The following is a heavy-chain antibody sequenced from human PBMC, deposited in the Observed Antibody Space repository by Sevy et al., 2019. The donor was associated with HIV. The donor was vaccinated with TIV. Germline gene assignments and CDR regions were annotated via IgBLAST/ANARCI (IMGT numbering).Heavy chain of an antibody. CDR3: ARERKMYDSSGYYFHLDY. CDR1: GFTFSSYS. D-gene: IGHD3-22*01. Sequence: GGSLRLSCAASGFTFSSYSMNWVRQAPGKGLEWVSYISRSSSTIYYAGSVKGRFTISRDNVKNSLYLQMNSLRDEDTAVYYCARERKMYDSSGYYFHLDYWGQGTLVTVSS. CDR2: ISRSSSTI. V-gene: IGHV3-48*02. J-gene: IGHJ4*02.